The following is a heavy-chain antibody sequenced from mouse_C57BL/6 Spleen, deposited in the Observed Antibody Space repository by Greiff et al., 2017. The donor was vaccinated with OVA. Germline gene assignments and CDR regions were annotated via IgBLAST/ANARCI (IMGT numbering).Heavy chain of an antibody. D-gene: IGHD1-1*01. Sequence: QPGAELVKPGASVKLSCKASGYTFTSYWMHWVKQRPGQGLEWIGMIHPNSGSTNYNEKFKSKATLTVDKSSSTAYMQLSSLTSEDSAVYYCARAGTTVVDYWGQGTTLTVSS. V-gene: IGHV1-64*01. CDR3: ARAGTTVVDY. J-gene: IGHJ2*01. CDR1: GYTFTSYW. CDR2: IHPNSGST.